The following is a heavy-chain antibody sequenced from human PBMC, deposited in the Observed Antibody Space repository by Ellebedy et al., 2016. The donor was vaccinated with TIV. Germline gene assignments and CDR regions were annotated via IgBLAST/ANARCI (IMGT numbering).Heavy chain of an antibody. J-gene: IGHJ6*02. CDR2: ISTYNGNT. CDR3: ARTYRDRQQLVRNYGMDV. D-gene: IGHD6-13*01. Sequence: AASVKVSCKASGYTFTSYGISWVRQAPGQGLEWMGWISTYNGNTNYTQKLQGRVTMTTDTSTSTAYMELRSLRSDDTAVYYCARTYRDRQQLVRNYGMDVWGQGTTVTVSS. V-gene: IGHV1-18*01. CDR1: GYTFTSYG.